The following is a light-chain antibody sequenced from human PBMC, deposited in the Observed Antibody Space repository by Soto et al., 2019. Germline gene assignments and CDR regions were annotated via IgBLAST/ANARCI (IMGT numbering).Light chain of an antibody. V-gene: IGKV1-5*03. J-gene: IGKJ1*01. CDR3: QQYNSSPWT. CDR2: QAS. Sequence: DIQMTQAHSILSASVGDRVAITRRASQSISAWVAWYQQKPGKAPKLLIYQASLLESGVPSRFSGSGSGTEFTLTISSLQPDDLATYYCQQYNSSPWTFGQGTNVDI. CDR1: QSISAW.